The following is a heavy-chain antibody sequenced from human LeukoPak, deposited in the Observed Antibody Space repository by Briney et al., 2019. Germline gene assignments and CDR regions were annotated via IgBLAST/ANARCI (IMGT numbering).Heavy chain of an antibody. Sequence: PGGSLRLSCASSEFTFSSYVVTWVRQAPGKGLEWVSGISDTGDSTYYADSVKGRFTISRDNSKNTVYLQMNSLRAEDTAVYYCAKGSSAVGGGLHVDYWGQGTLVTVSS. V-gene: IGHV3-23*01. CDR1: EFTFSSYV. J-gene: IGHJ4*02. CDR2: ISDTGDST. CDR3: AKGSSAVGGGLHVDY. D-gene: IGHD6-13*01.